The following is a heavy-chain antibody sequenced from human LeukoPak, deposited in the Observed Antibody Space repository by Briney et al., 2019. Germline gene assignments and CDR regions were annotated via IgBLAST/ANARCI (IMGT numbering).Heavy chain of an antibody. D-gene: IGHD5-24*01. CDR2: INWNGGST. CDR1: GFIFDDWG. V-gene: IGHV3-20*01. CDR3: ARGAAMATSDYYYMDV. J-gene: IGHJ6*03. Sequence: GGSLRLSCATSGFIFDDWGMSWVRRAPGKGLEWVSGINWNGGSTNYADSVKGRFTISRDNAKNSLYLQMNSLRVEDTALYHCARGAAMATSDYYYMDVWGKGTTVTVSS.